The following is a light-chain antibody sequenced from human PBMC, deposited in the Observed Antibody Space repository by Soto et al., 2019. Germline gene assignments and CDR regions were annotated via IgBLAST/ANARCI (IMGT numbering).Light chain of an antibody. J-gene: IGKJ4*01. CDR2: GAS. CDR3: QQYGRSPLT. CDR1: QSVSSSY. Sequence: EIVLTQSPGTLSLSPGERATLSCRASQSVSSSYLAWYQQKPGQAPRLLIYGASSRATGIPDRFSGSGSGTDFTLTISRLEPEDSAVYFCQQYGRSPLTFGGGTKVVIK. V-gene: IGKV3-20*01.